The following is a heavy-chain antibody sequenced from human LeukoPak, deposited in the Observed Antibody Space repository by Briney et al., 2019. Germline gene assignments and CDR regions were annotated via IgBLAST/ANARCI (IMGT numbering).Heavy chain of an antibody. CDR3: VRSNYGSGSYYSLRWFDP. J-gene: IGHJ5*02. V-gene: IGHV3-53*01. D-gene: IGHD3-10*01. Sequence: PGGSLRLPCAASGFTVSSNYMSWVRQAPGKGLEWVSVIYSGGSTYYADSVKGRFTISRDNSKNTLYLQMNSLRAEDTAVYYCVRSNYGSGSYYSLRWFDPWGQGTLVTVSS. CDR2: IYSGGST. CDR1: GFTVSSNY.